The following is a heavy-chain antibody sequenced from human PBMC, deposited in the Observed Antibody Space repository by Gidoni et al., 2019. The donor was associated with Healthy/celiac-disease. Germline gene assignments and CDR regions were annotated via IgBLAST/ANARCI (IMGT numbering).Heavy chain of an antibody. V-gene: IGHV4-30-2*01. Sequence: HSGSTYYNPSLKSRVTISVDRSKNQFSLKLSSVTAADTAVYYCASFGGYAFDIWGQGTMVTVSS. CDR2: HSGST. D-gene: IGHD3-10*01. J-gene: IGHJ3*02. CDR3: ASFGGYAFDI.